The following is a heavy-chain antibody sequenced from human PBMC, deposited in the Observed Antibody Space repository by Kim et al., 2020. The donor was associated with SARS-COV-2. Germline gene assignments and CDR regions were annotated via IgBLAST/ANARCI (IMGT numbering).Heavy chain of an antibody. CDR3: AKAKSVSVVTAIHFDY. D-gene: IGHD2-21*02. CDR2: MSGSGGST. CDR1: GVTFSSYA. Sequence: GGSLRLSCAASGVTFSSYAMSWVRQAPGKGLEWVAAMSGSGGSTYYADSVKGRFTISRDNSKNTLYLQMNSLRAEDTAVYYGAKAKSVSVVTAIHFDYWGQGTLVTVSS. J-gene: IGHJ4*02. V-gene: IGHV3-23*01.